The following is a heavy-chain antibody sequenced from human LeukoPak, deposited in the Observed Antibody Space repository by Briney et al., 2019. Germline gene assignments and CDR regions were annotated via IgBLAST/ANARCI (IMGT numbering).Heavy chain of an antibody. V-gene: IGHV3-23*01. D-gene: IGHD4-11*01. J-gene: IGHJ5*02. CDR1: GFAFSNYA. CDR3: AKDRRYSNYGNWFDP. CDR2: ISVNVGGT. Sequence: GGSLRLSCAASGFAFSNYAMSWVRQAPGKRLEWVSSISVNVGGTYYADSVKGRFTISRDNSKNTLYLQMNSLRAEDTAVYYCAKDRRYSNYGNWFDPWGQGTLVTVSS.